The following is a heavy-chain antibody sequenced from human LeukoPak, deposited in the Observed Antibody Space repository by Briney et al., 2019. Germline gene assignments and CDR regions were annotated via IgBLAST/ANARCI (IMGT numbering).Heavy chain of an antibody. CDR2: ISAYNGNT. Sequence: PRASVKVSCKASGYTFTSYGISWVRQAPGQGLEWMGWISAYNGNTNYAQKLQGRVTMTTDTSTSTAYMELRSLRSDDTAVYYCARDLTGWLVRDYFDYWGQGTLVTVSS. D-gene: IGHD6-19*01. V-gene: IGHV1-18*01. CDR1: GYTFTSYG. CDR3: ARDLTGWLVRDYFDY. J-gene: IGHJ4*02.